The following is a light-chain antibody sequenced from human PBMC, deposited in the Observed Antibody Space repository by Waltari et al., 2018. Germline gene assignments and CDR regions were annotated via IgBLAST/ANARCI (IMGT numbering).Light chain of an antibody. CDR3: SSFTSTNTLL. CDR2: DVS. V-gene: IGLV2-14*03. Sequence: QSALTQPASVSGSPGQSITISCTGTSSDIGYYAYVPWYQQHPGKAPKLIIYDVSERPSGVSNRFSGSKSGNTASLTISGLQAEDEADYYCSSFTSTNTLLFGGGTKLTVL. J-gene: IGLJ2*01. CDR1: SSDIGYYAY.